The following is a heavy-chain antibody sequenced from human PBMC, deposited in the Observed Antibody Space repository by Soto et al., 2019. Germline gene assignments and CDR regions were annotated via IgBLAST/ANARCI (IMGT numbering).Heavy chain of an antibody. CDR1: GFTFSDYY. J-gene: IGHJ4*02. Sequence: EVHLVESGGGLVQPGGSPRLSCAGSGFTFSDYYIDWVRQAPGKGLEWVGRSRDKGNSYSTDYAASVKGRFIVSRDTSKNSLYLQMNSLKADDTALYYCARSIPGTTSFDSWGQGTLVTVSS. D-gene: IGHD1-7*01. CDR3: ARSIPGTTSFDS. V-gene: IGHV3-72*01. CDR2: SRDKGNSYST.